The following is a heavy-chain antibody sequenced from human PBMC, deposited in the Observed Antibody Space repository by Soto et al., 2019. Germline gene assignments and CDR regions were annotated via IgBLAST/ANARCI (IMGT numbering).Heavy chain of an antibody. V-gene: IGHV1-18*01. CDR3: ARDSDYYDSSGAWGWFDP. D-gene: IGHD3-22*01. J-gene: IGHJ5*02. CDR2: ISAYNGNT. CDR1: GYTFTSYG. Sequence: QVQLVQSGAEVKKPGASVKVSCKASGYTFTSYGISWVRQAPGQGLEWMGWISAYNGNTNYAKKLQGRVTMTTDTSTSTAYMELRSLRSDDTAVYYCARDSDYYDSSGAWGWFDPWGQGTLVTVSS.